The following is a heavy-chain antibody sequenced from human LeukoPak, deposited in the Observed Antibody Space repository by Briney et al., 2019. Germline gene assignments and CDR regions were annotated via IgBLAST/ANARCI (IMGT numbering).Heavy chain of an antibody. J-gene: IGHJ3*02. Sequence: SGGSLRLSCAASGFTFSSYSMNWVRQAPGKGLEWVSSISSSSSYIYYADSLKGRFTTSRDNAKNSLYLQMDSLRAEDTAVYYCAREYCSGGSCYSDAFDIWGQGTMVTVSS. V-gene: IGHV3-21*01. CDR1: GFTFSSYS. D-gene: IGHD2-15*01. CDR2: ISSSSSYI. CDR3: AREYCSGGSCYSDAFDI.